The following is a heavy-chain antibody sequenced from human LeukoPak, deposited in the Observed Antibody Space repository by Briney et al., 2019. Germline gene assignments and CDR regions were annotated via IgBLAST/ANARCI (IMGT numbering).Heavy chain of an antibody. Sequence: SQTLSLTCTVSGVSISSGAYYWTWIRQAAGKGLEWIGRIYTSGTTDYNPSLKSRVSISLDTSKNQFSLSLSSVTAADTAVYYCARDMGQTWGQGTLVTVSS. CDR2: IYTSGTT. J-gene: IGHJ5*02. CDR3: ARDMGQT. V-gene: IGHV4-61*02. D-gene: IGHD3-10*01. CDR1: GVSISSGAYY.